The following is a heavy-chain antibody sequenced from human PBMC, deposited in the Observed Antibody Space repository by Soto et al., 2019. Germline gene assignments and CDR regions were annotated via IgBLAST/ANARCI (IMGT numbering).Heavy chain of an antibody. CDR1: GYSFTSYW. CDR3: ASVYDSSGPSYYYGMDV. Sequence: GESLKISCNGSGYSFTSYWISWVRQMPWKGLEWMGRIDPSDSYTNYSPSFQGHVTISADKSISTAYLQWSSLKASDTAMYYCASVYDSSGPSYYYGMDVWGQGTTVIVSS. D-gene: IGHD3-22*01. J-gene: IGHJ6*02. V-gene: IGHV5-10-1*01. CDR2: IDPSDSYT.